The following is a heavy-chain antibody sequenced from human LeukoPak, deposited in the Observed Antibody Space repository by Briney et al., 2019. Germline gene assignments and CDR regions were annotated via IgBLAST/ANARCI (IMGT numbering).Heavy chain of an antibody. J-gene: IGHJ4*02. Sequence: ASVKVSCKVSGYTLTELSMHWVRQAPGKGLEWMGGFDPEDGETIYAQKFQGRVTMTEDTSTDTAYMELSSLRSEDTAVYYCATVGQLPAPFDYWGQGTLVTVSS. CDR1: GYTLTELS. V-gene: IGHV1-24*01. CDR2: FDPEDGET. D-gene: IGHD6-6*01. CDR3: ATVGQLPAPFDY.